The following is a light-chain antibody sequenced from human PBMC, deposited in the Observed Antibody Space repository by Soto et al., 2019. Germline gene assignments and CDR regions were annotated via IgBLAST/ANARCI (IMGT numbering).Light chain of an antibody. J-gene: IGKJ1*01. V-gene: IGKV3-20*01. Sequence: DIMLTQSPGTLSLSPGDRATLSCRASQSVSRSYLGWYQQKPGQAPRLLMYGASIRAAGVPDRFSGSGSGTEFTLTISRLEPEDFTVYYCHHYETFGQGTKVEIK. CDR2: GAS. CDR1: QSVSRSY. CDR3: HHYET.